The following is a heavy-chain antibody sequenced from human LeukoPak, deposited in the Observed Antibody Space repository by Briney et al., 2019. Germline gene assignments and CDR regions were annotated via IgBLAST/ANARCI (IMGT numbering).Heavy chain of an antibody. CDR1: GGSISSAGYY. D-gene: IGHD3-10*01. Sequence: SQTLSLTCTVSGGSISSAGYYWSWIRQHPGKGLEWIGYMYYSGSTHYNPSLKSRATISVDTSKNQFSLKLTSVTAADTAVYYCARDAEYYYGSGSYSSGIDVWGQGTTVTVSS. CDR2: MYYSGST. V-gene: IGHV4-31*03. CDR3: ARDAEYYYGSGSYSSGIDV. J-gene: IGHJ6*02.